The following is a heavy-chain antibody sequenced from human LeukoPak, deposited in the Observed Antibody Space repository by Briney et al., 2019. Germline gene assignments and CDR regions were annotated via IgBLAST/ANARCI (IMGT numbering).Heavy chain of an antibody. Sequence: SETLSLTCTVSGGSISSYYWSWVRQPPGKGLEWIGYIDYSGNTDYNPSLKSRVTISVDTSKNQFSLKLSSVTAADTAVYYCAREGYYGSGRLRYFDLWGRGTLVTVSS. V-gene: IGHV4-59*12. J-gene: IGHJ2*01. CDR3: AREGYYGSGRLRYFDL. D-gene: IGHD3-10*01. CDR2: IDYSGNT. CDR1: GGSISSYY.